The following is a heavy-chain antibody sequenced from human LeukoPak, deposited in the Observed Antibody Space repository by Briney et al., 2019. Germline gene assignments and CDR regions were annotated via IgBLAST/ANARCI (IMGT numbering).Heavy chain of an antibody. CDR2: ISSSGSTI. V-gene: IGHV3-48*03. Sequence: GGSLRLSCAASGFTFSSYEMNWVRQAPGKGLEWVSYISSSGSTIYYANSVKGRFTISRDNAKNSLYLQMNSLRAEDTAVYYCARESGWLQSFDYWGQGTLVTVSS. D-gene: IGHD5-24*01. CDR1: GFTFSSYE. J-gene: IGHJ4*02. CDR3: ARESGWLQSFDY.